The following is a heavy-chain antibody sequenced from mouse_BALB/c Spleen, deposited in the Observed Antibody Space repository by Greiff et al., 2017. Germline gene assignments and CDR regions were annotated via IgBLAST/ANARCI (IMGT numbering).Heavy chain of an antibody. CDR1: GFNIKDTY. Sequence: VQLQQSGAELVKPGASVKLSCTASGFNIKDTYMHWVKQRPEQGLEWIGRIDPANGNTKYDPKFQGKATITADTSSNTAYLQLSSLTSEDTAVYYCARIPDGGYYYAMDYWGQGTSVTVSS. CDR3: ARIPDGGYYYAMDY. V-gene: IGHV14-3*02. CDR2: IDPANGNT. J-gene: IGHJ4*01.